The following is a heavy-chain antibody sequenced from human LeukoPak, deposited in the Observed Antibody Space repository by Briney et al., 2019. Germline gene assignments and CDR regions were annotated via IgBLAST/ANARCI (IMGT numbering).Heavy chain of an antibody. J-gene: IGHJ1*01. V-gene: IGHV3-7*01. CDR2: VQHIGGET. CDR1: GFTFSSYA. Sequence: GGSLRLSCAASGFTFSSYAMSWVRQAPGKGLEWVANVQHIGGETYYVDSVKGRFTISRDNAKNSVYLQMNSLGADDTAVYYCATYSILNARELRYWGQGTLVTVTS. D-gene: IGHD4-11*01. CDR3: ATYSILNARELRY.